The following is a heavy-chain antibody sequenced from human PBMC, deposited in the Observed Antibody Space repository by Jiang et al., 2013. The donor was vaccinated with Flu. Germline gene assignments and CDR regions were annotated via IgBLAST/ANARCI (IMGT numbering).Heavy chain of an antibody. Sequence: AEVKKPGESLKISCKGSGYSFTSYWIGWVRQMPGKGLEWMGIIYPGDSDTRYSPSFQGQVTISADKSISTAYLQWSSLKASDTAMYYCARHQIGFSIHPNQGVDYWGQGTLVTVSS. CDR1: GYSFTSYW. CDR2: IYPGDSDT. CDR3: ARHQIGFSIHPNQGVDY. V-gene: IGHV5-51*01. D-gene: IGHD1-14*01. J-gene: IGHJ4*02.